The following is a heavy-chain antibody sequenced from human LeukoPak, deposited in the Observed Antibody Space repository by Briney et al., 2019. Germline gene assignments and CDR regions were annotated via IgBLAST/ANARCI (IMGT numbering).Heavy chain of an antibody. D-gene: IGHD3-10*01. CDR3: ASSPEMYYYGSGSY. J-gene: IGHJ4*02. CDR1: GGSISSYY. CDR2: IYYSGST. V-gene: IGHV4-59*01. Sequence: PSETLSLTCTVSGGSISSYYWSWIRQPPGKGLEWIGYIYYSGSTNYNPSLKSRVTISVDTSKNQFSLKLSSVTAADTAVYYCASSPEMYYYGSGSYWGQGTLVTVSS.